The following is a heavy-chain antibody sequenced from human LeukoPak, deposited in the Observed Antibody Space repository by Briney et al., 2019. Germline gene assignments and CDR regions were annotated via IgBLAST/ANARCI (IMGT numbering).Heavy chain of an antibody. J-gene: IGHJ6*03. CDR2: IYYTGST. V-gene: IGHV4-39*01. CDR3: SRVRERAVTGDRYMDV. D-gene: IGHD2-21*01. CDR1: GGSIFNSAYF. Sequence: PSETLSLTCTVSGGSIFNSAYFWGWIRQPPGKGLEWIGNIYYTGSTHYNVSLESRVTMSLDRSRTQFSLKLSSVTAADTADYYCSRVRERAVTGDRYMDVWGKGTTVTVSS.